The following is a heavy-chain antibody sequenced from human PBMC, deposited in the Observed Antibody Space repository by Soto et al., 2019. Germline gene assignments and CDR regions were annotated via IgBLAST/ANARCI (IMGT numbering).Heavy chain of an antibody. CDR3: AKAGIAVAVTYYYYGMDV. CDR1: GFTFSSYG. J-gene: IGHJ6*02. D-gene: IGHD6-19*01. V-gene: IGHV3-30*18. Sequence: GGSLRLSCAASGFTFSSYGMHWVRQAPGKGLEWVAVISYDGSNKYYADSVKGRFTISRDNSKNTLYLQMNSLRAEDTAVYYCAKAGIAVAVTYYYYGMDVWGQGTTVTVSS. CDR2: ISYDGSNK.